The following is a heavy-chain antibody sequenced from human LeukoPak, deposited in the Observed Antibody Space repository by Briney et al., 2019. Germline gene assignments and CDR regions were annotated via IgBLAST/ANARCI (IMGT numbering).Heavy chain of an antibody. CDR2: ISGSGDYT. Sequence: GGSLRLSCAASGFTFSSYWMSWVRQAPGKGLEWVSAISGSGDYTYYADSVKGRFTISRDNSKNTLYLQMNSLRAEDTAVYYCARGPEWEARAEYFQHWGQGTLVTVSS. J-gene: IGHJ1*01. D-gene: IGHD1-26*01. CDR3: ARGPEWEARAEYFQH. CDR1: GFTFSSYW. V-gene: IGHV3-23*01.